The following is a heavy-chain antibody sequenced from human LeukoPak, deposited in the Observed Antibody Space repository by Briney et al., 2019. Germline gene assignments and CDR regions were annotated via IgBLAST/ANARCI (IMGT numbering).Heavy chain of an antibody. D-gene: IGHD3-22*01. CDR3: ATSSGYYYGEYY. CDR2: ISAYNGNT. V-gene: IGHV1-18*01. CDR1: GYTFTSYD. J-gene: IGHJ4*02. Sequence: ASVKVSCKASGYTFTSYDISWVRQAPGQGLEWMGWISAYNGNTNYAQKLQGRVTMTTDTSTSTAYMELRSLRSDNTAVYYCATSSGYYYGEYYWGQGTLVTVSS.